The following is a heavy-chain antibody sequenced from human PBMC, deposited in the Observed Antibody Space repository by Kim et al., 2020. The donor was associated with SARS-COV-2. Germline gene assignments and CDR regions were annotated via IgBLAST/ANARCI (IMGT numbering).Heavy chain of an antibody. J-gene: IGHJ6*02. V-gene: IGHV4-34*01. CDR1: GGSFSGYY. Sequence: SETLSLTCAVYGGSFSGYYWSWIRQPPGKGLEWIGEINHSGSTNYNPSLKSRVTISVDTSKNQFSLKLSSVTAADTAVYYCARGGGRRYPLAVASRYYYYGMDVWGQGTTVTVSS. CDR3: ARGGGRRYPLAVASRYYYYGMDV. D-gene: IGHD6-19*01. CDR2: INHSGST.